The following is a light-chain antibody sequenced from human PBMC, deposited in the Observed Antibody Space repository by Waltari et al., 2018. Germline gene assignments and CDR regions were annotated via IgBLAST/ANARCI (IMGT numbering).Light chain of an antibody. CDR1: LSVTSNY. CDR2: GAS. Sequence: EIVLTQSPGTLSLSPGERATLPCRPSLSVTSNYLAWYQQKPGQAPSLLTFGASSRATGIPDRFSGSGSGTDFTLTISRLEPEDFAVYYCQHYVSSPLTFGQGTKVEIK. J-gene: IGKJ1*01. V-gene: IGKV3-20*01. CDR3: QHYVSSPLT.